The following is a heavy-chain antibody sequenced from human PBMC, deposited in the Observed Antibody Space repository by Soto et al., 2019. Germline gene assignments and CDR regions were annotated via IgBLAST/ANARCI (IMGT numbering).Heavy chain of an antibody. CDR2: INPGGSIT. V-gene: IGHV3-48*03. CDR3: VREICSGGRCFDTFDL. J-gene: IGHJ3*01. Sequence: GGSLRLSCAASGFIFKDYEMDWVRQAPGKGLEWISHINPGGSITLYADSVRGRFTISRDDAGRSLYLQMDSLRAEDTAVYYCVREICSGGRCFDTFDLWGQGTKVTVSS. CDR1: GFIFKDYE. D-gene: IGHD2-15*01.